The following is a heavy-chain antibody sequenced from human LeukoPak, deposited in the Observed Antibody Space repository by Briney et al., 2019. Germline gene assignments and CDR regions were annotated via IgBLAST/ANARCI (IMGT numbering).Heavy chain of an antibody. CDR1: GGSISSYY. Sequence: SETLSLTCTVSGGSISSYYWSWIRQPPGKGLEWIGYIYYSGSTNYNPSLKSRVTISVDTSKNQFSLKLSSVTAADTAVYYCAISGYDYYGYFDYWGQGTLVTVSS. CDR2: IYYSGST. CDR3: AISGYDYYGYFDY. J-gene: IGHJ4*02. V-gene: IGHV4-59*12. D-gene: IGHD5-12*01.